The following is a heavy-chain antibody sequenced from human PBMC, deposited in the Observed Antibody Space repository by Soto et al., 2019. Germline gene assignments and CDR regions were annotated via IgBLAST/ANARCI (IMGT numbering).Heavy chain of an antibody. J-gene: IGHJ4*02. Sequence: LSLTFTVSGGSISHHYWSWIRQSPGKGPEWIGYVYHSGATNYNPSLESRVTISLDTSKNQFSLKLSSVTAADTAVYYCARDNYDILTGYYVDIWGQGTLVTVSS. CDR2: VYHSGAT. CDR3: ARDNYDILTGYYVDI. CDR1: GGSISHHY. D-gene: IGHD3-9*01. V-gene: IGHV4-59*11.